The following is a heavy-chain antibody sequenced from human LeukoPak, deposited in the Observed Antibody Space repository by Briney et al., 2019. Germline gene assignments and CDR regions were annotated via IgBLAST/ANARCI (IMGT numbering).Heavy chain of an antibody. D-gene: IGHD5-12*01. CDR2: GYYDGRS. CDR1: GDSVITNAYY. CDR3: VRSKYSGTLFDP. Sequence: SETLSLTCTVSGDSVITNAYYWGWIRQPPGKGLEWIGSGYYDGRSYYSPSLKSRVIVFVDTSKNQFSLTLSSVTAADTAVYFCVRSKYSGTLFDPWGQGTLVTVSS. V-gene: IGHV4-39*01. J-gene: IGHJ5*02.